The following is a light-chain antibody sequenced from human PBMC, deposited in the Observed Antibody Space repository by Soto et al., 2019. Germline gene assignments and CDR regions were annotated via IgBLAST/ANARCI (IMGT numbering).Light chain of an antibody. Sequence: QSVLTQPASVAGSPGQSITISCTGTSSDVGGYNYVSWYRQHPGKAPNLMIYEVISRPSGVSNRFSGSKSGNTASLTISGLQAEDEADYYCSSYTSSSTRVFGTGTKVTV. CDR1: SSDVGGYNY. J-gene: IGLJ1*01. CDR3: SSYTSSSTRV. CDR2: EVI. V-gene: IGLV2-14*01.